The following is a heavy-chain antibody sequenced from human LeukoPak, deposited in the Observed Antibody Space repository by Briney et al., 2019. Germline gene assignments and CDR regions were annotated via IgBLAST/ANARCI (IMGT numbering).Heavy chain of an antibody. CDR3: ARDGTSTDDY. Sequence: ASVRVSCKTSGYTFSNFGINWVRQAPGQGLEWMGWISGNNDNPNYGQKFQGRFTVTTDSSTSTAYMELRNLTFDDAAVYYCARDGTSTDDYWGQGTLVTVSS. J-gene: IGHJ4*02. V-gene: IGHV1-18*01. CDR2: ISGNNDNP. CDR1: GYTFSNFG. D-gene: IGHD2-2*01.